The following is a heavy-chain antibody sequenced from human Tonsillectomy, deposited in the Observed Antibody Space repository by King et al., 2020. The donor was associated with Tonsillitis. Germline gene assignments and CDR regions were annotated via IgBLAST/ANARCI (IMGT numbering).Heavy chain of an antibody. CDR2: INIDGIST. V-gene: IGHV3-74*01. D-gene: IGHD5/OR15-5a*01. J-gene: IGHJ6*04. CDR3: AKGGSTIMAV. CDR1: GFTFSSYW. Sequence: VPLVESGGGLVQPGGSLRLSCAASGFTFSSYWMHWVRQAPGKGLVWVSRINIDGISTSYADFVKGRFTISRDNAKNTLYLQMNSLRAEDTAVYYCAKGGSTIMAVWGKGTTVTVSS.